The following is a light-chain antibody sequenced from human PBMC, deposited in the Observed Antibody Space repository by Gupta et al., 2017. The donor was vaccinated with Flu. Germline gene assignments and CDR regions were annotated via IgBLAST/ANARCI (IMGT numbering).Light chain of an antibody. CDR2: SGS. Sequence: QIVVTQEPSLTVSPGGTVPLTCASSIVPVTSGYYPNWVQQKPGQAPRTLIYSGSNKHSWTPARFSGSLLGGKAALTLSSVQPEDEAEYYCLLHFAGTWIFGGGTKLTVL. CDR3: LLHFAGTWI. V-gene: IGLV7-43*01. J-gene: IGLJ2*01. CDR1: IVPVTSGYY.